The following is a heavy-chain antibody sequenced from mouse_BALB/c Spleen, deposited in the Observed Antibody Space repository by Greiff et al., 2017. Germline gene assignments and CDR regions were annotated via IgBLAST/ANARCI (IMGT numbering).Heavy chain of an antibody. CDR1: GYSITSGYY. CDR2: ISYDGSN. J-gene: IGHJ3*01. CDR3: AREGKLGPFAY. Sequence: EVHLVESGPGLVKPSQSLSLTCSVTGYSITSGYYWYWIRQFPGNKLEWMGYISYDGSNNYNPSLKNRISITRDTSKNQFFLKLNSVTTEDTATYYCAREGKLGPFAYWGQGTLVTVSA. D-gene: IGHD4-1*01. V-gene: IGHV3-6*02.